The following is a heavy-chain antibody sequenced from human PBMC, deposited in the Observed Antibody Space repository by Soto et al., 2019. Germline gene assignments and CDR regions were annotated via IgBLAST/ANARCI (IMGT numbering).Heavy chain of an antibody. D-gene: IGHD6-6*01. CDR1: GFTFSSYG. V-gene: IGHV3-30*18. J-gene: IGHJ4*02. CDR3: AKVRGIAARPDIWYFDY. Sequence: PGGSLRLSCAASGFTFSSYGMHWVRQAPGKGLEWVAVISYDGSNKYYADSVKGRFTISRDNSKNTLYLQMNSLRAEDTAVYYCAKVRGIAARPDIWYFDYWGQGTLVTVSS. CDR2: ISYDGSNK.